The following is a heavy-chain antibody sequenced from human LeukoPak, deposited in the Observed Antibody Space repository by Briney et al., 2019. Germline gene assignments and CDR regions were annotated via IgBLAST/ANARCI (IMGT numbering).Heavy chain of an antibody. CDR3: VSAPRXDPRXXFDX. CDR2: ISGSGGST. V-gene: IGHV3-23*01. D-gene: IGHD6-6*01. J-gene: IGHJ4*02. Sequence: QPGGSLILSCAASGFTFSNYAMTWVRQAPGKGLEWVSGISGSGGSTYYADSVKGRFTISRDNSKNTLPLHINRLSAEATAIYHCVSAPRXDPRXXFDXWGQGILVTVSS. CDR1: GFTFSNYA.